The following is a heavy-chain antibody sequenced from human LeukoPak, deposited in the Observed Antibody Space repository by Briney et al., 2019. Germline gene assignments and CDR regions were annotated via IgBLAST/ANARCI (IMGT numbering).Heavy chain of an antibody. CDR3: AKDIHNSEYQRLFTMDV. CDR1: GFTFDDYA. Sequence: GGSLRLSCAASGFTFDDYAMHWVRQAPGKGLEWVSLISWDGGSTYYADSVQGRLTISRDNSKNSLYLQMNSLRAEDTALYYCAKDIHNSEYQRLFTMDVWGKGTTVTVSS. J-gene: IGHJ6*03. CDR2: ISWDGGST. V-gene: IGHV3-43D*04. D-gene: IGHD2-2*01.